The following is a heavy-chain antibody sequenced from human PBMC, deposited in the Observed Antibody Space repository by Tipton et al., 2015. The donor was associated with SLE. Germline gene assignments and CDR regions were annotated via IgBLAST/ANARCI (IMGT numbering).Heavy chain of an antibody. J-gene: IGHJ4*02. CDR1: GFTFSDYY. CDR2: ISSSSSYT. Sequence: GSLRLSCAASGFTFSDYYMSWIRQAPGKGLEWVSYISSSSSYTNYADSVKGRFTISRDNAKNTLYLQMNSLRAEDTAVYYCARDLYYYDSSGPYWGQGTLVTVSS. D-gene: IGHD3-22*01. V-gene: IGHV3-11*06. CDR3: ARDLYYYDSSGPY.